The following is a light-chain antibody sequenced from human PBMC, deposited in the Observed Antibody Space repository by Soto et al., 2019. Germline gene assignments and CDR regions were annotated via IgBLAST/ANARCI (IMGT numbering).Light chain of an antibody. V-gene: IGLV2-8*01. CDR1: SSDVGGYNY. CDR3: SSYAGSLLWV. CDR2: EVS. J-gene: IGLJ1*01. Sequence: QSALTRPPSASGSPGQSVTISCTGTSSDVGGYNYVSWYQQHPGKAPKLMIYEVSKRPSGVPDRFSGSKSGNTASLTVSGLQAEDEADYYCSSYAGSLLWVFGTGTKLTVL.